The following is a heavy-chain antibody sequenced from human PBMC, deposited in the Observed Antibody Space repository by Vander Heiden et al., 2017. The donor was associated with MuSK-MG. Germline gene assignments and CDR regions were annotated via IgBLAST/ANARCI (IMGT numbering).Heavy chain of an antibody. CDR2: IYYSGST. D-gene: IGHD4-17*01. V-gene: IGHV4-39*01. CDR3: ARLHDYGDNDAFDI. Sequence: QLQLQESGPGLVTPSETLSLTCTVSGGSISSSSYYWGWIRQPPGKGLEWIGSIYYSGSTYYNPSLKSRVTISVDTSKNQFSLKLSSVTAADTAVYYCARLHDYGDNDAFDIWGQGTMVTVSS. J-gene: IGHJ3*02. CDR1: GGSISSSSYY.